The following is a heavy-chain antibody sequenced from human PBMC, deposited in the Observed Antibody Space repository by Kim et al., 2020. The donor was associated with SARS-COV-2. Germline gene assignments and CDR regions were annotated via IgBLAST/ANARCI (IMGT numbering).Heavy chain of an antibody. Sequence: SETLSLTCTVSGGSISSSSYYWGWIRQPPGKGLEWIGSIYYSGSTYYNPSLKSRVTISVDTSKNQFSLKLSSVTAADTAVYYCARMNCKKDSSGYCPFDYWGQGTLVTVSS. CDR1: GGSISSSSYY. D-gene: IGHD3-22*01. CDR2: IYYSGST. V-gene: IGHV4-39*01. J-gene: IGHJ4*02. CDR3: ARMNCKKDSSGYCPFDY.